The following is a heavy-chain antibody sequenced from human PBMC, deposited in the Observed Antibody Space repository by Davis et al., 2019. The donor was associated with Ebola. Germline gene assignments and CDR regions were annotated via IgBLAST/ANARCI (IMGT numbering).Heavy chain of an antibody. J-gene: IGHJ4*02. Sequence: PGGSLRLSCAASGFTFSSYGMHWVRQAPGKGLEWVAVISYDGSNKYYADSVKGRFTISRDNSKNTLYLQMNSLRAEDTAVYFCVTPIVGDNRPSDYWGQGTLVTVSS. CDR3: VTPIVGDNRPSDY. CDR1: GFTFSSYG. D-gene: IGHD1-26*01. CDR2: ISYDGSNK. V-gene: IGHV3-30*03.